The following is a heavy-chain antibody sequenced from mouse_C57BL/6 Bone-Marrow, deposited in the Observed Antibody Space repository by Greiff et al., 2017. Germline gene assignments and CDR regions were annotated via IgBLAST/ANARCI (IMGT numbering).Heavy chain of an antibody. CDR2: INPYNGGT. V-gene: IGHV1-19*01. CDR1: GYTFTDYY. Sequence: VQLKESGPVLVKPGASVKMSCKASGYTFTDYYMNWVKQSHGKSLEWIGVINPYNGGTSYNQKFKGKTTLTVDKSSSTAYMELNSLTSEDAAVYYCARRFYAGFAYWGQGTLVTVSA. CDR3: ARRFYAGFAY. D-gene: IGHD1-1*01. J-gene: IGHJ3*01.